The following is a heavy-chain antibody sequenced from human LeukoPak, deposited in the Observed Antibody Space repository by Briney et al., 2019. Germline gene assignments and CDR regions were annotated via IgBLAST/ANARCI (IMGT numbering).Heavy chain of an antibody. D-gene: IGHD7-27*01. CDR1: GNSFSSYW. Sequence: GESLKISCKGSGNSFSSYWIGWVGQMPGKGLEWMGIIYPSDADTIYSPPFQGQVTISADKSISTAYLQWSSLKASDTAMYYCARLLGVTGDWYYFDYWGQGTLVTVSS. V-gene: IGHV5-51*01. CDR3: ARLLGVTGDWYYFDY. CDR2: IYPSDADT. J-gene: IGHJ4*02.